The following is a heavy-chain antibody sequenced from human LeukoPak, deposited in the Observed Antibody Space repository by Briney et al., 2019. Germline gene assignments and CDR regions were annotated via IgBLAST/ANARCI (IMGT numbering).Heavy chain of an antibody. CDR1: GGSISSYY. CDR2: IYYSGST. D-gene: IGHD6-13*01. V-gene: IGHV4-59*01. Sequence: PSETLSLTCTVSGGSISSYYWSWIRQPPGKGLEWIGYIYYSGSTNYNPSLKSRVTISVDTSKNQFSLRLSSVTAADTAVYYCARGGSSWPPPPFSFDYWGQGTLVTVSS. CDR3: ARGGSSWPPPPFSFDY. J-gene: IGHJ4*02.